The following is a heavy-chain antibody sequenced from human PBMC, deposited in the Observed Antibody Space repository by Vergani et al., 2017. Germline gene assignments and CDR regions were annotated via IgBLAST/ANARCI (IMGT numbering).Heavy chain of an antibody. CDR2: TWSDGNNK. D-gene: IGHD1-14*01. CDR1: GFTFTTYG. Sequence: QVQLVESGGGVVQPGRSLRLSCAASGFTFTTYGMHWFRQAPGKGLEWVAVTWSDGNNKHYADSVKGRFTISRDNSKSTMYLQMNSLRDEDTGVYYCARDLRLLYNRFDPWGQGTLVTVSS. V-gene: IGHV3-33*01. CDR3: ARDLRLLYNRFDP. J-gene: IGHJ5*02.